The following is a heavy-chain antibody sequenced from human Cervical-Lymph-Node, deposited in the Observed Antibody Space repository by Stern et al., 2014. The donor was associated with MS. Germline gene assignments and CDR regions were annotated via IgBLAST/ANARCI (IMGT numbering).Heavy chain of an antibody. CDR2: IFPRDSNT. D-gene: IGHD5-12*01. V-gene: IGHV5-51*03. J-gene: IGHJ4*02. CDR3: ARSPATPSGYDRFDY. CDR1: GYLFDDYW. Sequence: VQLVQSGAEVKKPGESLKISCEASGYLFDDYWIGWVRQMSGRGLELVAIIFPRDSNTRYSPSVQGQVTISADKSIRPAYLQWSSLKAADPAMYYCARSPATPSGYDRFDYWGQGALVTVSS.